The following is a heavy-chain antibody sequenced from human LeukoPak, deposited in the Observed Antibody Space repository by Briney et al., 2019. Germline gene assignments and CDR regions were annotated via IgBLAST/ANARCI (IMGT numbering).Heavy chain of an antibody. V-gene: IGHV3-21*01. Sequence: GSLRLSCAVSGFTFSSYSMHWVRQAPGKGLEWVSCIRTVTSSIYYADAVKGRFTVSRDNAKNSLYLEMNSLRAEDTAVYYCAREGLPSGATKIFDYWGQGTLVAVSS. D-gene: IGHD2-15*01. J-gene: IGHJ4*02. CDR2: IRTVTSSI. CDR3: AREGLPSGATKIFDY. CDR1: GFTFSSYS.